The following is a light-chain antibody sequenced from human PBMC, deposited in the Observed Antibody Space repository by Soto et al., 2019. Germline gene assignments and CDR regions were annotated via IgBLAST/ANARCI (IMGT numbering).Light chain of an antibody. CDR2: KAS. CDR1: QTISSW. J-gene: IGKJ5*01. Sequence: DIPMTRSPSTLPPSVGRRGTTAPRPSQTISSWLAWYQQKPGKAPKLLXYKASTLKSGVPSRCSGSRSWGDLALTISRLETEDFAAYYCQEYDGAPPITFGLGTRLEI. CDR3: QEYDGAPPIT. V-gene: IGKV1-5*03.